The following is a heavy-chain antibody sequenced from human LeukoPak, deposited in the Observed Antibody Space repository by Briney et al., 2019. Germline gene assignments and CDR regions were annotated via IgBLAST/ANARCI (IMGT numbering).Heavy chain of an antibody. CDR1: GGSISSYY. J-gene: IGHJ4*02. CDR3: ARRTRRAPRVYYFDY. V-gene: IGHV4-59*08. Sequence: PSETLSLTCTVSGGSISSYYWSWIRQPPGKGLEWIGYIYYSGSTNYNPSLKSRVTISVDTSKNQFSLKLSSVTAADTAVYYCARRTRRAPRVYYFDYWGQGTLVTVSS. D-gene: IGHD6-6*01. CDR2: IYYSGST.